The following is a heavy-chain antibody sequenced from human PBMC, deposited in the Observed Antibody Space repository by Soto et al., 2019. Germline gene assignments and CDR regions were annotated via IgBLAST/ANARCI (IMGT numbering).Heavy chain of an antibody. D-gene: IGHD3-22*01. CDR2: SSYDGSNK. CDR1: RFTLSSCA. CDR3: ARGYSVVITHFDY. J-gene: IGHJ4*02. V-gene: IGHV3-30-3*01. Sequence: PGGSLRLSCAASRFTLSSCAMHWVRQAPGKGLEWVAVSSYDGSNKYYADSVKGRFTISRDNSKNTLYLQTNSLSAEDTAVYYCARGYSVVITHFDYWGQGTLVTVS.